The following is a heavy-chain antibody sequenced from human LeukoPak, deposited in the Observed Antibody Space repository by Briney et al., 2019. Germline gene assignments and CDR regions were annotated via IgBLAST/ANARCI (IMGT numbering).Heavy chain of an antibody. CDR1: GFTFSTYV. CDR3: ASGPSFLKYFEY. CDR2: ISVGAEYI. D-gene: IGHD3-3*01. J-gene: IGHJ4*02. Sequence: PGGSLRLSCAASGFTFSTYVMNWFRQAPGKGLEWISTISVGAEYIFYADSVKGRFTISRDDSYNSLYLQMHSRRAEDTALYYCASGPSFLKYFEYWGQGTLVTVSS. V-gene: IGHV3-23*01.